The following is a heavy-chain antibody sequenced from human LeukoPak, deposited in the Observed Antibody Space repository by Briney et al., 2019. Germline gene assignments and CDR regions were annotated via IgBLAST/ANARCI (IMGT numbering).Heavy chain of an antibody. Sequence: GGSLRLSCTASGFTFGDYAMSWVRQAPGKGLEWVGFIRSKAYGGTTEYAASVKGRFTISRDDSKSIAYLQMNSLKTEDTAVYYCTRMAYQLPNFDYWGQGTLVTVSS. D-gene: IGHD2-2*01. CDR1: GFTFGDYA. V-gene: IGHV3-49*04. CDR2: IRSKAYGGTT. CDR3: TRMAYQLPNFDY. J-gene: IGHJ4*02.